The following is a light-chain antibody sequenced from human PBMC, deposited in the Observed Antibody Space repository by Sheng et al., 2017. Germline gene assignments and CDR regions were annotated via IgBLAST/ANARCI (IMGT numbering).Light chain of an antibody. Sequence: QSALTQPASVSGSPGQSITISCTGTSSDVGGYNYVSWYQQHPGKAPKLMIYDVSNRPSGVSNRFSGSKSGNTASLFISGLQAEDEAHYYCSSYTSRNTPIFGGGTKLTVL. J-gene: IGLJ2*01. CDR1: SSDVGGYNY. CDR3: SSYTSRNTPI. CDR2: DVS. V-gene: IGLV2-14*03.